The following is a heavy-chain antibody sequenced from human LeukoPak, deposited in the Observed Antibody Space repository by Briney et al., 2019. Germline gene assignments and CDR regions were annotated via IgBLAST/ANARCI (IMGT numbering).Heavy chain of an antibody. CDR1: GFTFTSSA. CDR2: IVVGSGNT. J-gene: IGHJ6*02. V-gene: IGHV1-58*01. CDR3: AADLANYDYVWGSYRYTPRDYDMDV. Sequence: SVKVSCKASGFTFTSSAVQWVRQARGQRLEWIGLIVVGSGNTNYAQKFQERVTITRDMSTSTAYMELSSLRSEDTAVYYCAADLANYDYVWGSYRYTPRDYDMDVWGQGTTVTVSS. D-gene: IGHD3-16*02.